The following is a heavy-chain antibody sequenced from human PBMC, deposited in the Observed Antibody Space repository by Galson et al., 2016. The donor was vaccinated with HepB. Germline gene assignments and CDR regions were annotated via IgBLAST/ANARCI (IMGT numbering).Heavy chain of an antibody. Sequence: SETLSLTCTVSGGSITDTDYYWGWVRQPPGERLEWIAYFHYDEGTYYNPSLQRRVTISLDTSNNQFSLMLTSVTAADTAVYFCVRPLHDWGQGTLVTVSS. CDR1: GGSITDTDYY. J-gene: IGHJ4*02. CDR2: FHYDEGT. CDR3: VRPLHD. V-gene: IGHV4-39*01.